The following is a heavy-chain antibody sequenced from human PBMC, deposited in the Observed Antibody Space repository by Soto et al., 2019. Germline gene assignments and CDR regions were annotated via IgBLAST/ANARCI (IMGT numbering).Heavy chain of an antibody. Sequence: EVQLVESGGGLVQPGGSLRLSCVASGFTFSDHYMDWVRQAPGKGLEWVGRTRNKANSYTTEYAASVKGRFTISRDDSKNSLYLQMNSLKTEDTAVYYCALDGPRVVDRVGIPQYYFDYWGQGTLVTVSS. CDR1: GFTFSDHY. CDR2: TRNKANSYTT. CDR3: ALDGPRVVDRVGIPQYYFDY. V-gene: IGHV3-72*01. J-gene: IGHJ4*02. D-gene: IGHD1-26*01.